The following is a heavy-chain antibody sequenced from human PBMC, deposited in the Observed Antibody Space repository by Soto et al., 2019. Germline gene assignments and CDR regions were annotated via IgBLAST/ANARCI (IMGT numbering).Heavy chain of an antibody. Sequence: QVHLVQTGAEVKNPGSSVKVSCKDSGGSFTSTAISWVRQAPGQGLEWMGTVLPILGTTNYAQKFKGRVTTTADESTSTAYMELTSLRSEDTAVYYCARDRALIGFDHWGQGSLVTVSS. CDR2: VLPILGTT. V-gene: IGHV1-69*18. J-gene: IGHJ4*02. CDR1: GGSFTSTA. D-gene: IGHD3-16*01. CDR3: ARDRALIGFDH.